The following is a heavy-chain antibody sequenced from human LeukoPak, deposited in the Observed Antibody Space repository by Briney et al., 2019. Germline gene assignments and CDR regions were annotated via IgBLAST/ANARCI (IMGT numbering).Heavy chain of an antibody. J-gene: IGHJ5*02. D-gene: IGHD5-24*01. CDR1: GYTFTSDG. CDR2: ISAYNGNT. CDR3: LGGDGYNPES. Sequence: GASVKVSCKASGYTFTSDGISWVRQAPGQGLEWMGWISAYNGNTNYAQKLQGRVTMTTDTSTSTAYIELRSLRSDDTAVYYCLGGDGYNPESWGQGTLVTVSS. V-gene: IGHV1-18*01.